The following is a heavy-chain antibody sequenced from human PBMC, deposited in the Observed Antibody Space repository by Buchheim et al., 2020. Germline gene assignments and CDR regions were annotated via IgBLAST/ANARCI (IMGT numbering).Heavy chain of an antibody. CDR3: ASDHSPPGSTGSYYYYGMDV. V-gene: IGHV3-66*01. Sequence: EVQLVESGGGLVQPGGSLRLSCAASGFTIRSKYMTWVRQAPGKGLEWVPVMYAGGSTYYADSVEGRLVISSEISCNMVYLHMSSLRAEDTGVYFCASDHSPPGSTGSYYYYGMDVWGQGTT. CDR1: GFTIRSKY. D-gene: IGHD1-14*01. J-gene: IGHJ6*02. CDR2: MYAGGST.